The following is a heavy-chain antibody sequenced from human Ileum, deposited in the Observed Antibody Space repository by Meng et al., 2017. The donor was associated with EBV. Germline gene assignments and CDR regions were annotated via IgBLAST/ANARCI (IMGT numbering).Heavy chain of an antibody. CDR3: ARDENMSQGPGSFDP. J-gene: IGHJ5*02. CDR1: GGSIISSEW. CDR2: IYYDGTT. V-gene: IGHV4-4*02. Sequence: QVHLQESCTGLVKPSGXLSLIRXVSGGSIISSEWWSGVRQTPGKGLEWIGEIYYDGTTNHNPSLKSRVTISVDKSKNHFSLNLTSVTAADTALYYCARDENMSQGPGSFDPRSQGILVTVSS. D-gene: IGHD3-10*01.